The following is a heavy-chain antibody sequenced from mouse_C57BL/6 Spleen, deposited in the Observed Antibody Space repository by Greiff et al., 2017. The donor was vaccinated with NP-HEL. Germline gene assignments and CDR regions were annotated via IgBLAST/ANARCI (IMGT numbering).Heavy chain of an antibody. CDR2: ISDGGSYT. J-gene: IGHJ2*01. Sequence: DVQLVESGGGLVKPGGSLKLSCAASGFTFSSYAMSWVRQTPEKRLEWVATISDGGSYTYYPDNVKGRFTISRDNAKNNLYLQMSHLKSEDTAMYYCANSDYFDYWGQGATLTVSS. V-gene: IGHV5-4*01. D-gene: IGHD2-12*01. CDR3: ANSDYFDY. CDR1: GFTFSSYA.